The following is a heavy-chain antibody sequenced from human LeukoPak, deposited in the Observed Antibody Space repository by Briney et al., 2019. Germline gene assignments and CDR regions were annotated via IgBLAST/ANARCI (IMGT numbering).Heavy chain of an antibody. V-gene: IGHV3-11*01. CDR3: ARGPRNNAFDV. CDR1: GFTFSDYY. J-gene: IGHJ3*01. Sequence: PGGSLRLSCAASGFTFSDYYMSWFRQDPGKGPEWISYIVISGSSIYYTDSVKGRFTISRDNVKNALYLQMNSLRVEDTAVYYCARGPRNNAFDVWGQGTMVTVSS. CDR2: IVISGSSI. D-gene: IGHD1/OR15-1a*01.